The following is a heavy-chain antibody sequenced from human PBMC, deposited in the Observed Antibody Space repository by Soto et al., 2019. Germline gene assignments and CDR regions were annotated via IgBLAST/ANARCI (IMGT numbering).Heavy chain of an antibody. D-gene: IGHD3-10*01. CDR3: ARTGYYYGSGSYRDAFDI. Sequence: QVQLQESGPGLVKPSGTLSLTCAVSGGSISSSNWWSWVRQPPGKGLEGMGEIYHSGSTNYNPSLKSRVTISVDKSKNQFSLKLSSVTAADTAVYYCARTGYYYGSGSYRDAFDIWGQGTMVTVSS. J-gene: IGHJ3*02. CDR1: GGSISSSNW. CDR2: IYHSGST. V-gene: IGHV4-4*02.